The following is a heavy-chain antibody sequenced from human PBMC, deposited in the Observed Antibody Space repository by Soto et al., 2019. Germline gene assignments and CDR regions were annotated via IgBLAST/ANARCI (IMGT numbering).Heavy chain of an antibody. J-gene: IGHJ3*02. CDR2: IIPMLGIA. Sequence: QVQLVQSGAEVKKPGSSVKVSCKDSGGTFSTYSMFWVRQAPGQGLEWMGRIIPMLGIANHAQRFQDRVTITGDKSTATAHMELSSLRSEDTALYYCTIGSWSGEVFDIWGQGTMVTVSS. D-gene: IGHD2-21*01. V-gene: IGHV1-69*02. CDR1: GGTFSTYS. CDR3: TIGSWSGEVFDI.